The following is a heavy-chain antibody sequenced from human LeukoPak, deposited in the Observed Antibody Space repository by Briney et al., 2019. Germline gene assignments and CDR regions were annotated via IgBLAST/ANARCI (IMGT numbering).Heavy chain of an antibody. CDR1: GYTLTSYS. CDR3: ARADCSSTSCQVDY. CDR2: ISAYNGNT. Sequence: ASVKVSCKASGYTLTSYSISWVRQAPGQGLEWMGWISAYNGNTDLAQKLQGRVTMTTDTSTSTAYMELSSLRSEDTAVYYCARADCSSTSCQVDYWGQGTLVTVSS. D-gene: IGHD2-2*01. J-gene: IGHJ4*02. V-gene: IGHV1-18*01.